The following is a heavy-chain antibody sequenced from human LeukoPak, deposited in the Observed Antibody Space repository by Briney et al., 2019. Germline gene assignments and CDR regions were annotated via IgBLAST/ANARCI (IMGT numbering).Heavy chain of an antibody. CDR3: AKSRSGSANWALQIFDN. V-gene: IGHV3-53*01. J-gene: IGHJ4*02. CDR1: GVTIGSYY. CDR2: IYSGGST. D-gene: IGHD1-1*01. Sequence: GGSLRLSCTVSGVTIGSYYMSWIRQPPGKGLEWIGYIYSGGSTYYADYVKGRFTISRDNSNNSLFVQMNSLRAEDTAVYFCAKSRSGSANWALQIFDNWGQGTLVTVSS.